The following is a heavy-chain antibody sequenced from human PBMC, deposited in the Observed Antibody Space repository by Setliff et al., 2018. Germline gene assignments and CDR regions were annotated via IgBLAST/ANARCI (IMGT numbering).Heavy chain of an antibody. J-gene: IGHJ4*02. CDR3: ARTCSGSGCYAGLES. CDR2: IYTDGTIT. V-gene: IGHV3-74*01. D-gene: IGHD2-15*01. CDR1: GFTFSSYW. Sequence: GGSLRLSCAASGFTFSSYWMHWVRQAPGKGLVWVSRIYTDGTITSYADSVKGRFTISRDNAKNTLHLQMDSLRAEDTAVYYCARTCSGSGCYAGLESWGQGTPVTVSS.